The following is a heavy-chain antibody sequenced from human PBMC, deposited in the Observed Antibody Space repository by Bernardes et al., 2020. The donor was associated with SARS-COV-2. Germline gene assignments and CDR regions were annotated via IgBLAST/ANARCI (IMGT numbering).Heavy chain of an antibody. CDR2: IYPGDSDT. Sequence: GAYLKISRKGSDYTFTNYWIGWVRQMPGKGLEWMGIIYPGDSDTKYSPSFQGRVTISADKSVNTAYLQWSSLKASDTAIYYCARRRYGDFGVDVWGQGTTVTVSS. D-gene: IGHD4-17*01. CDR3: ARRRYGDFGVDV. CDR1: DYTFTNYW. J-gene: IGHJ6*02. V-gene: IGHV5-51*01.